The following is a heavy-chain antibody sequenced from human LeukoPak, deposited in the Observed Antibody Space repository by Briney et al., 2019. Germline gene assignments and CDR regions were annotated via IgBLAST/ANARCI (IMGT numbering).Heavy chain of an antibody. D-gene: IGHD3-10*01. V-gene: IGHV3-23*01. CDR1: GVTLSTYA. J-gene: IGHJ4*02. Sequence: QAGGSLRLSCTASGVTLSTYAMSWARQAPGKGLEWVSGISSSGSGGNTYYADSVKGRFTISRDNSKNTLFLHMNTLRAEDTAIYYCARDELLYDYWGQGTLVTVSS. CDR3: ARDELLYDY. CDR2: ISSSGSGGNT.